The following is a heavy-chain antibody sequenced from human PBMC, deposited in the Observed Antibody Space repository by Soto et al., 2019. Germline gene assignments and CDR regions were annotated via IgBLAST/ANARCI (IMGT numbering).Heavy chain of an antibody. CDR1: GGSFSGYY. CDR2: IYYSGST. J-gene: IGHJ4*02. CDR3: ARSSQSTVTNFDY. V-gene: IGHV4-31*11. D-gene: IGHD4-17*01. Sequence: SETLSLTCAVYGGSFSGYYWSWIRQHPGKGLEWIGYIYYSGSTYYNPSLKSRVTISVDTSKNQFSLKLSSVTAADTAVYYCARSSQSTVTNFDYWGQGTLVTVS.